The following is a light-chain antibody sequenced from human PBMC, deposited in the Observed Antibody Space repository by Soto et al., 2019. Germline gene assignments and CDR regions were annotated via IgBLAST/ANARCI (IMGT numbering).Light chain of an antibody. J-gene: IGKJ2*01. Sequence: EIVMTQSPATLSVSPGERATLSCRASQSVSSNLAWYQQKPGQAPRLLIYGASTRATGIPARFSGSGSGTEVTLTISSLQSEDFAVYYCQQYNNWPYTFGQGNKLEI. CDR2: GAS. CDR3: QQYNNWPYT. CDR1: QSVSSN. V-gene: IGKV3D-15*01.